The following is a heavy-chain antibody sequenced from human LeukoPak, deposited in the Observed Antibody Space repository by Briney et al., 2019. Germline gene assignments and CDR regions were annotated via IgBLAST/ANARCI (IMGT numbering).Heavy chain of an antibody. CDR3: AKAPPVTSGPFDP. J-gene: IGHJ5*02. D-gene: IGHD3-10*01. CDR2: INPNSGGT. Sequence: ASVKVSCKASGYTFTGYYMHWVRQAPGQGLEWMGWINPNSGGTVYAQKFQGRVTMTRDTSIITGYMELSRLTSDDTAVYYCAKAPPVTSGPFDPWGQGTLVTVSS. V-gene: IGHV1-2*02. CDR1: GYTFTGYY.